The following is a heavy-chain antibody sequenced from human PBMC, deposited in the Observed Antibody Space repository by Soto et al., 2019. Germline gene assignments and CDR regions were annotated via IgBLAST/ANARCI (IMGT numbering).Heavy chain of an antibody. CDR2: ISYSGNT. D-gene: IGHD2-15*01. Sequence: QVQLQESGPGLVKPSETLSLTCTVSGGSIISGYWSWIRQPPGKGLEWIGYISYSGNTNYNPSLKSRVTMSADTPKNQFSLRLSSVTTADTAVYYCAGLRGYAGSPIDYRGQGTLVTFSS. V-gene: IGHV4-59*01. J-gene: IGHJ4*02. CDR1: GGSIISGY. CDR3: AGLRGYAGSPIDY.